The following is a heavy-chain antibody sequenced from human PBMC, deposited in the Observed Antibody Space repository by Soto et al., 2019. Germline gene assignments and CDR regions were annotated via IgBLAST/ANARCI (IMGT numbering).Heavy chain of an antibody. D-gene: IGHD3-16*01. J-gene: IGHJ3*02. Sequence: GASVKVSCKTSGYTFTNHGINWVRQAPGQGLEWMGWINPYNANTNHAQNLPGRVTMTTDTSTSTAYMDLGSLTSDDTAVYYGERDRVAGIWGDAFDIWGQGTMVAVSS. CDR3: ERDRVAGIWGDAFDI. CDR2: INPYNANT. V-gene: IGHV1-18*04. CDR1: GYTFTNHG.